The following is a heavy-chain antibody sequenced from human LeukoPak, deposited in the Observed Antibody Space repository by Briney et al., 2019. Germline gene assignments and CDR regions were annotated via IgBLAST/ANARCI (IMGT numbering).Heavy chain of an antibody. CDR1: GFTFSSYA. Sequence: GGSLRLSCAASGFTFSSYAMSWVRQAPRKGLEWVSAISGSGGSTYYADSVKGRFTISRDNSKNTLYLQMNSLRAEDTAVYYCAKMNSGSYYDRVDYWGQGTLVTVSS. D-gene: IGHD1-26*01. J-gene: IGHJ4*02. CDR2: ISGSGGST. CDR3: AKMNSGSYYDRVDY. V-gene: IGHV3-23*01.